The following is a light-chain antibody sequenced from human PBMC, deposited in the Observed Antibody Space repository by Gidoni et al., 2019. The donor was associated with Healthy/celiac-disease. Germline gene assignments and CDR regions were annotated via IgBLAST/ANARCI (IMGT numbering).Light chain of an antibody. CDR1: QSISSY. Sequence: DIQMTQSPSSLSASVGDRVTITCRESQSISSYLNWYQQKPGKAPKLLIYAAASLQSGVPSRFSGSGSGTDFTLTISSLQPEDFATYYCQQSYSTLQFTFXPXTKVDIK. CDR3: QQSYSTLQFT. J-gene: IGKJ3*01. CDR2: AAA. V-gene: IGKV1-39*01.